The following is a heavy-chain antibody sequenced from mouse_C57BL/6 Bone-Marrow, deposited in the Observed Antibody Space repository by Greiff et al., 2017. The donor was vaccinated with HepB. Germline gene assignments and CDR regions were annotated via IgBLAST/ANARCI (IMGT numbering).Heavy chain of an antibody. CDR2: IYPSDSET. Sequence: QVQLQQSGAELVRPGSSVKLSCKASGYTFTSYWMDWVKQRPGQGLEWIGNIYPSDSETHYNQKFKDKATLTVDKSSSTAYMQLSSLTSEDSAVYYCARWILGRDGYFDVWGTGTTVTVSS. V-gene: IGHV1-61*01. J-gene: IGHJ1*03. CDR1: GYTFTSYW. CDR3: ARWILGRDGYFDV. D-gene: IGHD4-1*01.